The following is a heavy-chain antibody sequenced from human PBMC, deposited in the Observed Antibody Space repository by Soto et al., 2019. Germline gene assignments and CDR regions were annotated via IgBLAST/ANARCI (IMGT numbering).Heavy chain of an antibody. Sequence: QLVQSGAEVKNPGASVKVSCKASGYTFTTSGFNWVRQATGQGLEWMGWISAKSGNTNYVQNRQGRVTMPTDASTSTVYMELKSLTSDDTAIYYCTRAGASYWHHVSTSSWGQRSLNTVS. V-gene: IGHV1-18*04. CDR2: ISAKSGNT. J-gene: IGHJ4*02. CDR3: TRAGASYWHHVSTSS. D-gene: IGHD1-26*01. CDR1: GYTFTTSG.